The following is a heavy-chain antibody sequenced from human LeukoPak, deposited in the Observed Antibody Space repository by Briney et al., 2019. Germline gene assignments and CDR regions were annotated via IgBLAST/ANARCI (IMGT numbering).Heavy chain of an antibody. Sequence: GGSLRLSCAASGFTFSSYWMHWVRQAPGKGLVWVSRINSDGSSTSYADSVKGRFTISRDNAKNTLYLQMNSLRAEDTAVYYCARDQTTVTKEDAFDIWGQGTMVTVSS. CDR1: GFTFSSYW. V-gene: IGHV3-74*01. J-gene: IGHJ3*02. D-gene: IGHD4-17*01. CDR3: ARDQTTVTKEDAFDI. CDR2: INSDGSST.